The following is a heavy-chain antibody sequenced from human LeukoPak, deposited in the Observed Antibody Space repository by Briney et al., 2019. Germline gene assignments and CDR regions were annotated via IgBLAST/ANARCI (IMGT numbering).Heavy chain of an antibody. D-gene: IGHD6-13*01. CDR2: ITSSSGNT. CDR3: AKSEIAAAGVFDY. V-gene: IGHV3-48*01. CDR1: GLTFSSYS. J-gene: IGHJ4*02. Sequence: GGSLRLSCAASGLTFSSYSMNWVRQAPGKGLEWISYITSSSGNTYYADSVKGRFTISRDNSKNTLYLQMNSLRAEDTAVYYCAKSEIAAAGVFDYWGQGTLVTVSS.